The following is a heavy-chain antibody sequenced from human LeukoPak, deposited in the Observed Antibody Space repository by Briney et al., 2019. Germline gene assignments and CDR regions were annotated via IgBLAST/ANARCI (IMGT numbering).Heavy chain of an antibody. CDR2: IYYSGST. J-gene: IGHJ4*02. D-gene: IGHD2-15*01. CDR3: AREPLVFDGRVSN. Sequence: PSETLSLTCTVSGGSISSSSYYWGWIRQPPGKGLEWIGSIYYSGSTYYNPSLKSRVTISVDTSKNQFSLKLSSVTAADTAVYYCAREPLVFDGRVSNWGQGTLVTVSS. V-gene: IGHV4-39*07. CDR1: GGSISSSSYY.